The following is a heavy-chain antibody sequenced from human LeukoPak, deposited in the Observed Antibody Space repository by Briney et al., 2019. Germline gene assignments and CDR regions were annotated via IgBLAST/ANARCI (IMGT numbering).Heavy chain of an antibody. CDR2: INSDGSSK. D-gene: IGHD1-7*01. CDR3: SREGLNWNYDYPDY. J-gene: IGHJ4*02. V-gene: IGHV3-74*01. Sequence: GXGXXWXXXINSDGSSKNYEDSVKGRFAISRDNAKKTLYRQKKSLIAEDTAVYYCSREGLNWNYDYPDYLGQGTLVTVSS.